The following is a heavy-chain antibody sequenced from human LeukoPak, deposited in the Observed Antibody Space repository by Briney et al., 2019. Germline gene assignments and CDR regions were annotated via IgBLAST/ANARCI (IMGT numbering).Heavy chain of an antibody. D-gene: IGHD4-17*01. CDR2: IYYSGST. Sequence: SETLSLTCTVSGGSISSSSYYWGWIRQPPGKGLEWIGYIYYSGSTNYNPSLKSRVTISVDTSKNQFSLKLSSVTAADTAVYYCARVHDYGDYVWGQGTLVTVSS. CDR1: GGSISSSSYY. V-gene: IGHV4-61*05. CDR3: ARVHDYGDYV. J-gene: IGHJ1*01.